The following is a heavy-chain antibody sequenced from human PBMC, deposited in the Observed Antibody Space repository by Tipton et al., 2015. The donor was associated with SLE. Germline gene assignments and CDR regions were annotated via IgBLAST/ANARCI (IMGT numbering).Heavy chain of an antibody. V-gene: IGHV4-39*07. CDR3: ARDPSRYSGSQSPFDY. J-gene: IGHJ4*02. D-gene: IGHD1-26*01. CDR2: IYYSGST. Sequence: LVQPSETLSLTCTVSGGSISSSSYYWGWIRQPPGKGLEWIGSIYYSGSTYYNPSLKSRVTISVDTSKNQFSLKLSSVTAADTAVYYCARDPSRYSGSQSPFDYWGQGTLVTVSS. CDR1: GGSISSSSYY.